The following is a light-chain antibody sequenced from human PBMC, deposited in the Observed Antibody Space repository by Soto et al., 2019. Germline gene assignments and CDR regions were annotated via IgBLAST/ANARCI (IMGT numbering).Light chain of an antibody. CDR3: PQYNSDSRRN. Sequence: DIQMTQSPSTLSASVGDRVTITCRASQSISSWLAWYQQKPGKAPTLLIYDASSFESGVPSRFSGNGSGTEFTLTISSLQPDDFATYYCPQYNSDSRRNFGQGPKLEIK. V-gene: IGKV1-5*01. CDR2: DAS. J-gene: IGKJ2*02. CDR1: QSISSW.